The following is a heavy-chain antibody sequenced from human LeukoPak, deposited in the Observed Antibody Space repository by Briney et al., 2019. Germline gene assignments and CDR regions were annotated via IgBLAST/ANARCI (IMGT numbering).Heavy chain of an antibody. CDR1: GGSINNYY. CDR3: AGVPSSGWIDY. CDR2: IYYSGST. D-gene: IGHD6-19*01. J-gene: IGHJ4*02. Sequence: SETLSLTCTVSGGSINNYYWSWIRQPPGKGLEWIGYIYYSGSTNYNPSLKTRVTISVDTSKNQFSLRLSSVTAADTAVYYCAGVPSSGWIDYWAREPWSPSPQ. V-gene: IGHV4-59*01.